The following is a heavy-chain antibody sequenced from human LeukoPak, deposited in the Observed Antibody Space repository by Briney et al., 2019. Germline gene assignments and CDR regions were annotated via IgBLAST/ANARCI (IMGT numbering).Heavy chain of an antibody. Sequence: ASVKVSCKASGYTFTNYYMHWVRQAPGQGLEWMGLINPSGGSTSYAQRFQGRVTMTRDTSVSTAYMELSSLRSDDTAVYYCARGPSTGDFDFWGQGTLVTVSS. V-gene: IGHV1-46*01. D-gene: IGHD3-10*01. CDR2: INPSGGST. CDR3: ARGPSTGDFDF. CDR1: GYTFTNYY. J-gene: IGHJ4*02.